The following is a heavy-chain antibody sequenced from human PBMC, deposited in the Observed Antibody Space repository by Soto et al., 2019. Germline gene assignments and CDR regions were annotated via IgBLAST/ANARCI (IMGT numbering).Heavy chain of an antibody. J-gene: IGHJ3*02. CDR1: GGPISSYY. CDR2: IYYSGST. D-gene: IGHD2-15*01. V-gene: IGHV4-59*01. CDR3: ARGQSVVVANDAFDI. Sequence: SETRSLTWTVSGGPISSYYWSWSRQPPGKGLEWIGYIYYSGSTNYNPSLKSRVTISVDTSKNQFSLKLSSVTAADTAVYYCARGQSVVVANDAFDIWGQGTMVTVSS.